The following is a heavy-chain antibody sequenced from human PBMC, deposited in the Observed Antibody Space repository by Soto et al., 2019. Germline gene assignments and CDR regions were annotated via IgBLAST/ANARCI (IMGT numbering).Heavy chain of an antibody. V-gene: IGHV4-59*01. D-gene: IGHD6-19*01. Sequence: SETLSLTCTISGGSISSYYWSWIRQPPGKGLEWIGYIYYSGSTNYNPSLKSRVTISVDTSKNEFSPKLSSVTAADTAVYYCARFSGWYSAFDYWGQGAPVTVSS. CDR1: GGSISSYY. J-gene: IGHJ4*02. CDR2: IYYSGST. CDR3: ARFSGWYSAFDY.